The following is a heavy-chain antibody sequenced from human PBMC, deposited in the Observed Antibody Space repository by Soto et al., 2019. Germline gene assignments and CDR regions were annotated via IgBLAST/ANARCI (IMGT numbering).Heavy chain of an antibody. Sequence: QITLQESAPVLVRPTETLMLTCTYSGFSLSTSGVGVGWVRQPPGKALEWLAVIYWDDDKRYMPSLQNRLTITKDTSRNQVVLAMTHMLPMDTGTYYCARRLRQSGNSWDSGPFDIWGHGTVVAVS. D-gene: IGHD1-1*01. V-gene: IGHV2-5*02. CDR3: ARRLRQSGNSWDSGPFDI. CDR2: IYWDDDK. J-gene: IGHJ3*02. CDR1: GFSLSTSGVG.